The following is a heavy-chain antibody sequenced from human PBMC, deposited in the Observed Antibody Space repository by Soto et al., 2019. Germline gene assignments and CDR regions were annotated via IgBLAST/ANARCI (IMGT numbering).Heavy chain of an antibody. CDR1: GFTFSSYS. V-gene: IGHV3-48*02. CDR3: ARTRPLSAYNAPPDY. J-gene: IGHJ4*02. Sequence: PGGSLRLSCAASGFTFSSYSMNWVRQAPGKGLEWVSYISSSSSTIYYADSVKGRFTISRDNAKNSLYLQMNSLRDEDTAVYYCARTRPLSAYNAPPDYWGQGTLVTVSS. CDR2: ISSSSSTI. D-gene: IGHD1-1*01.